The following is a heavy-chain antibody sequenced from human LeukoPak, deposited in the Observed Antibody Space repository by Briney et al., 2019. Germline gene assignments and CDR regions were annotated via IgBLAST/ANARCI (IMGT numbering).Heavy chain of an antibody. D-gene: IGHD4-23*01. CDR3: ARENDYGGNSDVKYFQH. J-gene: IGHJ1*01. CDR1: GFTFSSYA. V-gene: IGHV3-30-3*01. Sequence: GGSLRLSCAASGFTFSSYAMHWVRQAPGKGLEWVAVISYDGSNKYYADSVKGQFTISRDNSKNTLYLQMNSLRTEDTAVYYCARENDYGGNSDVKYFQHWGQGTLVTVSS. CDR2: ISYDGSNK.